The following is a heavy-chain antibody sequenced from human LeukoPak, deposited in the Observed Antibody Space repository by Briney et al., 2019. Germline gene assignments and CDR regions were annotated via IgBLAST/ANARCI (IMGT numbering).Heavy chain of an antibody. CDR1: GFTFANYA. J-gene: IGHJ2*01. CDR3: AKATYHYDSSGYIWYFDL. V-gene: IGHV3-23*01. D-gene: IGHD3-22*01. Sequence: GGSLRLSCAASGFTFANYAMSWVRQAPGKGLEWVSAISGSGGTTYYADSVQGRFTISRDNSKNTLYLQMNSLRAEDTAVYYCAKATYHYDSSGYIWYFDLWGRGTQVTVSS. CDR2: ISGSGGTT.